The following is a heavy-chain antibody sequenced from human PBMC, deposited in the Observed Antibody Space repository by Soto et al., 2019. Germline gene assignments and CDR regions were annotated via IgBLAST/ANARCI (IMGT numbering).Heavy chain of an antibody. J-gene: IGHJ5*02. V-gene: IGHV1-8*01. CDR2: MNPNSGNT. Sequence: ASVKVSCKASGYTFTSYDINWVRQATGQGLEGMGWMNPNSGNTGYAQKFQGRVTMTRNTSISKAYMELSSLRSEDTAVYYCAREGGYYGSGSRKGLRSWGQGTLVTVSS. CDR1: GYTFTSYD. CDR3: AREGGYYGSGSRKGLRS. D-gene: IGHD3-10*01.